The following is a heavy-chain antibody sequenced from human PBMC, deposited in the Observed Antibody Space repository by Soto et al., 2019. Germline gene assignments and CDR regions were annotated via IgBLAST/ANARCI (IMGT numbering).Heavy chain of an antibody. CDR2: VNPSGGST. V-gene: IGHV1-46*03. CDR1: GYTLTSYY. D-gene: IGHD2-15*01. CDR3: VRGDCSGGTCYESDAFDI. Sequence: GASVKVSCKASGYTLTSYYMHWVRHAPGQGLEWMGIVNPSGGSTSYAQKFQGRVTMTRDTSTSTVYMELSSLRSEDTAVYYCVRGDCSGGTCYESDAFDIWGQGTMVTVSS. J-gene: IGHJ3*02.